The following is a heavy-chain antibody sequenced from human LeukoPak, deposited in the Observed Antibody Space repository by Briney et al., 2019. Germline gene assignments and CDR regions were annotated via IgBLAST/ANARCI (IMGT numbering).Heavy chain of an antibody. V-gene: IGHV3-9*01. Sequence: GGSLRLSCAASGFTFDDYAMHWVRQAPGKGLEWVSGISWNSGSIGYADSVKGRFTISRDNAKNSLYLQMNSLRAEDTALYYCAKVSYDFWSGPLRLEGYMDVWGKGTTVTVSS. CDR3: AKVSYDFWSGPLRLEGYMDV. D-gene: IGHD3-3*01. CDR2: ISWNSGSI. CDR1: GFTFDDYA. J-gene: IGHJ6*03.